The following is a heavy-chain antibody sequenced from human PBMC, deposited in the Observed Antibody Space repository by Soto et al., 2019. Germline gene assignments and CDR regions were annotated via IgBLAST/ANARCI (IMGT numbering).Heavy chain of an antibody. D-gene: IGHD5-18*01. CDR2: IYYSGST. CDR3: ATHSYGPRFDP. V-gene: IGHV4-59*01. CDR1: CGSISSYY. Sequence: SETLSLTCTVSCGSISSYYWSWIRQPPGKGMEWIGYIYYSGSTNYNPSLKSRVTISVDTSKNQFSLKLSSVTAADTAEYYCATHSYGPRFDPWGQGTLVTVS. J-gene: IGHJ5*02.